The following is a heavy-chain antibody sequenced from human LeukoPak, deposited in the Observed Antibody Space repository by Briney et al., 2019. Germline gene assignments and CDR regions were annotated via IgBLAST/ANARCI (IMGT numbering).Heavy chain of an antibody. Sequence: SETLSLTCTVSGGSISTYYWSWIRQPPGKGLEWIGYVFYSGNTIYSPSLKSRVSISEDTSKNQFSLRLNSVTAADTAVYYCARVGYNTPGYYYMDVWGKGTTVTVSS. CDR3: ARVGYNTPGYYYMDV. CDR1: GGSISTYY. V-gene: IGHV4-59*12. CDR2: VFYSGNT. J-gene: IGHJ6*03. D-gene: IGHD5-24*01.